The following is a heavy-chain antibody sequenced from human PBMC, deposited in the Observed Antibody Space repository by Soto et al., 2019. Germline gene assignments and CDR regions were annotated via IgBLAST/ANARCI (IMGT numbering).Heavy chain of an antibody. Sequence: GEAVNMSFKGSGYIFTSYWIRWVRQMPGKGLEWMGGIDPSDSYTNYSPSFQGHVTISADKSISTAYLQWSSLKASDTAMYYCATSTYYDFWSGYSAWGMDVWGQGTTVTVSS. J-gene: IGHJ6*02. D-gene: IGHD3-3*01. V-gene: IGHV5-10-1*01. CDR2: IDPSDSYT. CDR1: GYIFTSYW. CDR3: ATSTYYDFWSGYSAWGMDV.